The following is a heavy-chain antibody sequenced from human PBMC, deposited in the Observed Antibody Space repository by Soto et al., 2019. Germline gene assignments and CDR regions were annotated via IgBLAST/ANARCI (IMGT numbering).Heavy chain of an antibody. Sequence: SVKVSCKASGVTFSSYAISWVRQAPGQGLEWMGGIIPIFGTANYAQKFQGRVTITADESTSTAYMELSSLRSEDTAVYYCARGRITGTLAPNWFDPWGQGTLVTVS. CDR2: IIPIFGTA. CDR3: ARGRITGTLAPNWFDP. J-gene: IGHJ5*02. D-gene: IGHD1-7*01. V-gene: IGHV1-69*13. CDR1: GVTFSSYA.